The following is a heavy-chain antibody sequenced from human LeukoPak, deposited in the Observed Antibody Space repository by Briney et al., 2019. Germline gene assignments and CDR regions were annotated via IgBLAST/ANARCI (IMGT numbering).Heavy chain of an antibody. J-gene: IGHJ4*02. D-gene: IGHD3-22*01. CDR2: IYTSGST. V-gene: IGHV4-4*07. Sequence: PSETLSLTCTVSGGSISSYYWSWIRQPAGKGLEWIGRIYTSGSTNYNPSLKSRVTMSVDSSKNQFSLKLSSVTAADTAVYYCARLRKKYYYDSSGAPGDYWGQETLVTVSS. CDR3: ARLRKKYYYDSSGAPGDY. CDR1: GGSISSYY.